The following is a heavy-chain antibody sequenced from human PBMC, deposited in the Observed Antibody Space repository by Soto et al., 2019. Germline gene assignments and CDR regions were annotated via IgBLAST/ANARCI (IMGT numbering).Heavy chain of an antibody. CDR3: ARDRVPWGVRMVEVGLMGMDV. CDR1: GGSISSYY. CDR2: IYTSGST. J-gene: IGHJ6*02. Sequence: QVQLQESGPGLVKPSETLSLTCTVSGGSISSYYWSWIRQRAGKGLEWIGRIYTSGSTNYNPSLKSLVTLSVDTSKNQFSLKLSSVTAADTAVYYCARDRVPWGVRMVEVGLMGMDVWGQGPTVTVSS. V-gene: IGHV4-4*07. D-gene: IGHD2-2*01.